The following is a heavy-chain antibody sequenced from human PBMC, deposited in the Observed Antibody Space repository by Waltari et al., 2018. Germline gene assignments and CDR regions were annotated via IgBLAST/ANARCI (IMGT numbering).Heavy chain of an antibody. CDR1: GFTFSSYW. J-gene: IGHJ5*02. CDR3: ARGWLDP. Sequence: EVQLVESGGGLVQPGGSLSLSCAASGFTFSSYWMHWVRQVPGKGLVWVARINTDGSSTAYADSVKGRFTIARDNAKNTLYLQMSSLRAEDTAVYYCARGWLDPWGQGTLVTVSS. CDR2: INTDGSST. V-gene: IGHV3-74*01.